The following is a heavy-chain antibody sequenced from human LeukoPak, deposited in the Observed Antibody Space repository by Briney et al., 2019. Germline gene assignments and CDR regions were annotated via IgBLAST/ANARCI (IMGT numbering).Heavy chain of an antibody. CDR3: ARGRIAATGTGWFDP. J-gene: IGHJ5*02. Sequence: GGSLRLSCVASGFTFSIYAIHWVRQAPGKGLEWVAVISDDGSKKYYADSVRGRLTISRDNSKSTLFLQMNSLRAEDTAVYYCARGRIAATGTGWFDPWGQGTLVTVSS. CDR2: ISDDGSKK. V-gene: IGHV3-30*04. CDR1: GFTFSIYA. D-gene: IGHD6-13*01.